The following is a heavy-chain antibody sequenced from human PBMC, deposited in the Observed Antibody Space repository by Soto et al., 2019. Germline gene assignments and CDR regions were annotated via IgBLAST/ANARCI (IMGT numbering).Heavy chain of an antibody. Sequence: SETLSLTCTVSGGSISSGGYYWSWIRQHPGKGLEWIGYIYYSGSTYYNPSLKSRVTISVDTSKNQFSLQLNSVVPEDTAVYYCLRISTTSTPVWGQGTLVTVSS. CDR2: IYYSGST. V-gene: IGHV4-31*03. D-gene: IGHD1-1*01. J-gene: IGHJ4*02. CDR1: GGSISSGGYY. CDR3: LRISTTSTPV.